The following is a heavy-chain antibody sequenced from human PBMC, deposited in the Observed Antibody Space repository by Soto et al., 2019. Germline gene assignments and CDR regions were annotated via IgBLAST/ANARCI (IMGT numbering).Heavy chain of an antibody. V-gene: IGHV3-48*02. CDR2: ISSASSTI. CDR3: ARGTDYTHYYGMDV. D-gene: IGHD4-4*01. Sequence: GGSLRLSCAASGFTFSSYSMNWVRQAPGKGLEWVSYISSASSTIYYADSVKGRFTISRDNAKNSLFLQMNSLRDEDTAVYYCARGTDYTHYYGMDVWGQGTTVTVSS. J-gene: IGHJ6*02. CDR1: GFTFSSYS.